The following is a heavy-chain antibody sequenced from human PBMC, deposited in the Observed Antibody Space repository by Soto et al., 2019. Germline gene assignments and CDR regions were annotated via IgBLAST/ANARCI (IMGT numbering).Heavy chain of an antibody. V-gene: IGHV4-59*01. CDR3: AGDNAVGTGTTYRWFDP. D-gene: IGHD1-7*01. CDR2: IYYSGST. CDR1: GGSISSYY. Sequence: SETLSLTCTVSGGSISSYYWSWIRQPPGKGLEWIGYIYYSGSTNYNPSLKSRVTISVDTSKNQFSLKLSSVTAADTAVYYCAGDNAVGTGTTYRWFDPWGQGTLVTVSS. J-gene: IGHJ5*02.